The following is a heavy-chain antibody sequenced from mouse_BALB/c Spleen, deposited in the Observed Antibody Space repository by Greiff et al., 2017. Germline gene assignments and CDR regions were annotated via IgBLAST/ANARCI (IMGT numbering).Heavy chain of an antibody. D-gene: IGHD1-1*01. CDR3: ARDRTTVVGAMDY. Sequence: EVMLVESGGGLVQPGGSLRLSCATSGFTFTDYYMSWVRQPPGKALEWLGFIRNKANGYTTEYSASVKGRFTISSDNAQSILYLQMNTLRAEDSATYDCARDRTTVVGAMDYWGQGTSVTVSS. J-gene: IGHJ4*01. CDR1: GFTFTDYY. CDR2: IRNKANGYTT. V-gene: IGHV7-3*02.